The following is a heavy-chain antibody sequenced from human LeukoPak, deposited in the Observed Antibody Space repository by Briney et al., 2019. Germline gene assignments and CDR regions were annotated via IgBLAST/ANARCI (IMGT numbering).Heavy chain of an antibody. CDR3: AKVVSYYYDSSGSALDY. Sequence: GGSLRLSCAASGFTFSTYGMHWVRQAPGKGLEWVAFIRYDGSNTHYADSVKGRFTISRDNSKNTLYLQMNSLRAEDTAMYYCAKVVSYYYDSSGSALDYWGQGTLVTVSS. CDR1: GFTFSTYG. CDR2: IRYDGSNT. J-gene: IGHJ4*02. V-gene: IGHV3-30*02. D-gene: IGHD3-22*01.